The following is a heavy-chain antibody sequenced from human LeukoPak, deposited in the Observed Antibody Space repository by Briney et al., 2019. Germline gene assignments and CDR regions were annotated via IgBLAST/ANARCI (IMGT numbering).Heavy chain of an antibody. J-gene: IGHJ4*02. CDR3: ARGRQFRRYYYDSSGYYIDY. Sequence: GASVKVSCKASGYTLTSYDINWVRQATGQGLEWMGWMNPNSGNTGYAQKFQGRVTITRNTSVSTAYMELSSLRSEDTAVYYCARGRQFRRYYYDSSGYYIDYWGQGTLVTVSS. D-gene: IGHD3-22*01. V-gene: IGHV1-8*03. CDR2: MNPNSGNT. CDR1: GYTLTSYD.